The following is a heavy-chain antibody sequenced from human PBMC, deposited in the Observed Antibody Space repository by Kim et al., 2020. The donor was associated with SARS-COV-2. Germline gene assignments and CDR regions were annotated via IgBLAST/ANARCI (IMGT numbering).Heavy chain of an antibody. CDR2: ISGSGGST. Sequence: GGSLRLSCAASGFTFSSYAMSWVRQAPGKGLEWVSAISGSGGSTYYADSVKGRFTISRDNSKNTLYLQMNSLRAEDTAVYYCAKDRSGGQWLVRGPDYWGQGTLVTVSS. D-gene: IGHD6-19*01. V-gene: IGHV3-23*01. J-gene: IGHJ4*02. CDR3: AKDRSGGQWLVRGPDY. CDR1: GFTFSSYA.